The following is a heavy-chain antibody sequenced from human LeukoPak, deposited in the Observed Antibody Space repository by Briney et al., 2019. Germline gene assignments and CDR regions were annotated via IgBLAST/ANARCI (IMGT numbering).Heavy chain of an antibody. D-gene: IGHD4/OR15-4a*01. J-gene: IGHJ3*02. Sequence: SETLSLTCTVSGGSISSYYWSWIRPPPGKGREWRGNIYYSGSTNYHPSHKRRVTISVDTSKNEFSLQLSSVTAADTALYYWARGAVSRTDAFDIWGQGTMVTVSS. CDR3: ARGAVSRTDAFDI. CDR1: GGSISSYY. V-gene: IGHV4-59*12. CDR2: IYYSGST.